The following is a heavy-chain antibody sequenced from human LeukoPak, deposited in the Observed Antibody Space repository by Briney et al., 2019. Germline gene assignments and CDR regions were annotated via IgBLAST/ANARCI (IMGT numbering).Heavy chain of an antibody. V-gene: IGHV4-38-2*02. CDR1: RSSINHGYY. CDR3: ARDGAG. Sequence: SETLSLTCSVSRSSINHGYYWGWIRQSPGKGLEWIGSIYYSGSTYYNPSLNGRVTISVDTSNNQFSLSLTSVTAADTAVYYCARDGAGWGQGTLVTVSS. D-gene: IGHD6-19*01. CDR2: IYYSGST. J-gene: IGHJ4*02.